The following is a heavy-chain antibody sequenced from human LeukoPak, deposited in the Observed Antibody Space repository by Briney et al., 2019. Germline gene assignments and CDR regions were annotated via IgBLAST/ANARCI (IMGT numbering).Heavy chain of an antibody. CDR2: MNPNSGNT. V-gene: IGHV1-8*02. J-gene: IGHJ3*01. CDR1: GYTFTSYD. D-gene: IGHD1-26*01. Sequence: ASVKVSCKASGYTFTSYDINWVRQATGQGLEWMGWMNPNSGNTGYAQKFQGRVTMTRDTSISTAYMELSRLRSDDTAVYYCARDAQWELRAFDVWGQGTMVVVSS. CDR3: ARDAQWELRAFDV.